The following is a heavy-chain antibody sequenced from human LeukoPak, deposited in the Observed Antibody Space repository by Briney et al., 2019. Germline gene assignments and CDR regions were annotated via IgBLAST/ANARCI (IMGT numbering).Heavy chain of an antibody. CDR3: ARVLMYLAG. CDR1: GFTFSAHW. Sequence: GGSLRLSCAGSGFTFSAHWMHWVRQAPGKGLVWVARITHGRGGANYADSVKGRSTISRDNSNNVLYVQMNSLTADDTDVYYCARVLMYLAGGGQGTLVTVSS. V-gene: IGHV3-74*01. D-gene: IGHD2-8*01. CDR2: ITHGRGGA. J-gene: IGHJ4*02.